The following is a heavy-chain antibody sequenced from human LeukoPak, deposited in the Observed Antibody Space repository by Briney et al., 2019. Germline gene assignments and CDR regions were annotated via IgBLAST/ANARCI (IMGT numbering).Heavy chain of an antibody. CDR2: ISYDGSNT. D-gene: IGHD3-10*01. Sequence: GGSLRLSCAASGFTFSSYAMHWVRQAPGKGLEWVAFISYDGSNTYFADSVKGRFSISRDNSKNTLYLQMNSLRPEDTALYYCARDSNYYGSGSYLDYWGQGTLVTVSS. V-gene: IGHV3-30*01. CDR3: ARDSNYYGSGSYLDY. J-gene: IGHJ4*02. CDR1: GFTFSSYA.